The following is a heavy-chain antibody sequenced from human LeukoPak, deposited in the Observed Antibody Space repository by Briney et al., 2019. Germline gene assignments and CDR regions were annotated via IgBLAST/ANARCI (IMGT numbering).Heavy chain of an antibody. D-gene: IGHD6-19*01. V-gene: IGHV4-39*01. J-gene: IGHJ4*02. CDR1: GGSISGSSYY. Sequence: KASETLSLTCTVSGGSISGSSYYWAWIRQPPGKGLEWLGSFYYSGSTYSNPSLKSRVTISVDTSKNQFSLKLSSVTAADTATYYCARGVSSGWRRFDYWGQGTLVTVFS. CDR2: FYYSGST. CDR3: ARGVSSGWRRFDY.